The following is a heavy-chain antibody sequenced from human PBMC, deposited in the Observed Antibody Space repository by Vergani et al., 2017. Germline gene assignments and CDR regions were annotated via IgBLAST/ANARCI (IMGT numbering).Heavy chain of an antibody. V-gene: IGHV3-33*08. CDR3: ARSGYCAHGVCYMTYYYYMYV. D-gene: IGHD2-8*01. CDR2: IWYDGSKE. CDR1: GFTFDDYA. J-gene: IGHJ6*03. Sequence: VQLVESGGGLVQPGRSLRLSCAASGFTFDDYAMHWVRQAPGKGLEWEAFIWYDGSKEYYADSVKGRFTISRDNSKNTLYRQMNNLRAADTAVYYCARSGYCAHGVCYMTYYYYMYVWCKGTAVTVSS.